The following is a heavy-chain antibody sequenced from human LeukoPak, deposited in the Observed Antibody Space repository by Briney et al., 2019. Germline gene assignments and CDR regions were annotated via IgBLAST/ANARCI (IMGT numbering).Heavy chain of an antibody. V-gene: IGHV1-8*01. Sequence: ASVKVSCKASGYTFTSYDINWVRQATGQGLVWMGWMNPNSGNTGYAEKFEGRGTMTRNTSISTAYMELSSLRSEDTAVYYCATGPYDFWSGYYPIYYYYGMDVWGQGTTVTVSS. CDR2: MNPNSGNT. CDR3: ATGPYDFWSGYYPIYYYYGMDV. J-gene: IGHJ6*02. CDR1: GYTFTSYD. D-gene: IGHD3-3*01.